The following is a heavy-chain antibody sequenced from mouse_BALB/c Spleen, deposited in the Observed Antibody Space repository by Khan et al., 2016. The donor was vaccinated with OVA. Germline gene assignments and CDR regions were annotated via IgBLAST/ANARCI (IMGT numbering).Heavy chain of an antibody. CDR2: ISSGSDYT. CDR1: GFTFSSYS. CDR3: ADQLNGSFAY. Sequence: EVELVESGGDLVKPGGSLKLSCAASGFTFSSYSMSWVLQTPDKRLEWVASISSGSDYTYYPDSVKGRFTISRDNSKNTLYLQMSALKSEDTARYYGADQLNGSFAYWGQGTLVTVSA. V-gene: IGHV5-6*01. D-gene: IGHD2-12*01. J-gene: IGHJ3*01.